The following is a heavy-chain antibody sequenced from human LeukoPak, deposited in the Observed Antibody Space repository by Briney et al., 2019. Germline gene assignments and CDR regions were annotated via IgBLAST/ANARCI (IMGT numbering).Heavy chain of an antibody. CDR2: ISSSSSYI. D-gene: IGHD5-18*01. CDR3: AREYGYSYHDAFDI. J-gene: IGHJ3*02. Sequence: GSLRLSCAASGFTFSSYSMNWVRQAPGKGLEWVSSISSSSSYIYYADSVKGRFTISRDNAKKSLYLQMNSLRAEDTAVYYCAREYGYSYHDAFDIWGQGTMVTVSS. V-gene: IGHV3-21*01. CDR1: GFTFSSYS.